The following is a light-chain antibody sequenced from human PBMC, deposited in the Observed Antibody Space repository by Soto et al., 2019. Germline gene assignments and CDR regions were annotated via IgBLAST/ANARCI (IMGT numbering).Light chain of an antibody. Sequence: VVLTQSPATLSLSPGERATLYCRTSLSVSVYLDWYQQQPGQAPRLLISDASHRTTGIQARFSGSGSGTEFSLTISSLEPEDFAVYYCHQRQYWPPITFGQGTRLEIK. V-gene: IGKV3-11*01. CDR3: HQRQYWPPIT. J-gene: IGKJ5*01. CDR2: DAS. CDR1: LSVSVY.